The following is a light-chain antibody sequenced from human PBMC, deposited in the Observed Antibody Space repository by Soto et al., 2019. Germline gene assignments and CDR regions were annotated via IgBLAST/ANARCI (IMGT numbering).Light chain of an antibody. CDR3: QKYSSVPV. Sequence: DIQMTQSPTSLSASVGDRVTITCRASQGIRNFVAWYQQKPGKAPKLLIYAASTLPSGVRSRFSGSGSGTAFTLTIHSLQPEDDATYSCQKYSSVPVFGPGTKVEIK. J-gene: IGKJ3*01. CDR1: QGIRNF. V-gene: IGKV1-27*01. CDR2: AAS.